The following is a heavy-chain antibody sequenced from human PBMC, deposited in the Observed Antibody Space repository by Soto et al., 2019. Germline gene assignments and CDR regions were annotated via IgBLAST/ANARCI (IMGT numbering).Heavy chain of an antibody. D-gene: IGHD6-13*01. V-gene: IGHV4-31*03. CDR1: GGSISSGGYY. J-gene: IGHJ4*02. CDR2: IYYSGST. Sequence: QVQLQESGPGLVKPSQTLSLTCTVSGGSISSGGYYWSWIRQHPGKGLEWIGYIYYSGSTYYNPSLKSRVTISVDTSKNQLSLKLSSVTAADTAVYYCARAPPRLSSSWYYFDYWGQGTLVTVSS. CDR3: ARAPPRLSSSWYYFDY.